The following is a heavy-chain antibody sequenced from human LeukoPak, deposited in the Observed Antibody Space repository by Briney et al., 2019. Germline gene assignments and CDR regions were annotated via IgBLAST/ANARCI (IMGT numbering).Heavy chain of an antibody. CDR3: AKVAGGDSSSPMHV. CDR2: IRYDGSNK. V-gene: IGHV3-30*02. D-gene: IGHD2-21*02. J-gene: IGHJ6*03. Sequence: GGSLRLSCAASGFTFISYGMHWVRQAPGKGLEWVTFIRYDGSNKYYADSVKGRFIISRDNSKNTLYLQMNSLRAEDTALYYCAKVAGGDSSSPMHVWGKGTTVTVSS. CDR1: GFTFISYG.